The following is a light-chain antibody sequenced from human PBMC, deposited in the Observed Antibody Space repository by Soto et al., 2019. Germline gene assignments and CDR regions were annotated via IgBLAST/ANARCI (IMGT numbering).Light chain of an antibody. CDR3: QQRGGWHPVIT. CDR1: QGVNNY. J-gene: IGKJ4*01. V-gene: IGKV3-11*01. CDR2: DSS. Sequence: EVVLTQFPGILSLSPEDRAILSCRASQGVNNYLGWYQQKPGQAPRLLIYDSSKRATGIPARFSGSGSGTDFTLTINYLEPEDFALYYCQQRGGWHPVITFGGGTKVEIK.